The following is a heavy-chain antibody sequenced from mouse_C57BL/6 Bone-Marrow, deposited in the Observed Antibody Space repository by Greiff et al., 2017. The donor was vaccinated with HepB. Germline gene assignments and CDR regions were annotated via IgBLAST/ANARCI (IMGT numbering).Heavy chain of an antibody. Sequence: EVKVVESGGDLVKPGGSLKLSCAASGITFSSYGMSWVRQTPDKRLEWVATISSGGSYTYYPDSVKGRFTISRDNAKNTLYLQMSSLKSEDTAMYYCARIYYYGSSYGYFDYWGQGTTLTVSS. CDR2: ISSGGSYT. V-gene: IGHV5-6*01. CDR1: GITFSSYG. J-gene: IGHJ2*01. D-gene: IGHD1-1*01. CDR3: ARIYYYGSSYGYFDY.